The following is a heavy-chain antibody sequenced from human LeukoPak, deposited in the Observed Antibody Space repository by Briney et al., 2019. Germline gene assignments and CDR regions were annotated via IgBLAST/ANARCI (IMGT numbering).Heavy chain of an antibody. CDR3: ARDSWLGYSRTTSLPLCPFDY. CDR1: GFTFSSYA. CDR2: ISGNGGST. V-gene: IGHV3-23*01. J-gene: IGHJ4*02. D-gene: IGHD2-2*01. Sequence: GGSLRLSCAASGFTFSSYAMSWVRQAPGKWLEWVSPISGNGGSTYYADSVKGRFTISRDNSKNTLYLQMNSLRAEDRALYYCARDSWLGYSRTTSLPLCPFDYWGQGILVTVSS.